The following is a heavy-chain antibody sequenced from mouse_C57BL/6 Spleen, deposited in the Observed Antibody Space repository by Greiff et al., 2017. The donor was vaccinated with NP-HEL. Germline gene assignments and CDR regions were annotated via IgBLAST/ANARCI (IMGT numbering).Heavy chain of an antibody. J-gene: IGHJ4*01. D-gene: IGHD1-1*01. V-gene: IGHV5-16*01. CDR2: INYDGSST. CDR3: ARGTVRRAMDY. CDR1: GFTFSDYY. Sequence: EVMLVESEGGLVQPGRSMKLSCTASGFTFSDYYMAWVRQVPEKGLEWVANINYDGSSTYYLDSLKSRFIISRDNAKNILYLQMSSLKSEDTATYYCARGTVRRAMDYWGQGTSVTVSS.